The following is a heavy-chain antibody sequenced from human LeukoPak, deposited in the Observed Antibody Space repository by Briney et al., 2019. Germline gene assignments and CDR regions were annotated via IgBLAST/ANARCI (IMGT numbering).Heavy chain of an antibody. J-gene: IGHJ4*02. Sequence: SETLSLTCTVSGGSIISGAYYWSWIRQHPGKGLEWIAYVHYSGGTYYNPSLKSRFTISVDTSQNQFSLKLRSVTAADTAVHYCAGDSGNSAFDYWGQGTPVTVSS. CDR2: VHYSGGT. CDR3: AGDSGNSAFDY. V-gene: IGHV4-31*03. D-gene: IGHD4-23*01. CDR1: GGSIISGAYY.